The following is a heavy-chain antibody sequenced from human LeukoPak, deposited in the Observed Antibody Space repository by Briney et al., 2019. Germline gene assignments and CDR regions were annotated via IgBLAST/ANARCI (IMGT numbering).Heavy chain of an antibody. V-gene: IGHV4-39*01. CDR1: GGSISSSSYY. J-gene: IGHJ4*02. Sequence: SETLSLTCTVSGGSISSSSYYWGWIRQPPGKGLEWFGRINYSGSTYYNPSLKSRVTISVDTSKNQFSLKLSSVTAADTAVYYCARHPLHIVGATLTFFDYWGQGTLVTVSS. CDR2: INYSGST. CDR3: ARHPLHIVGATLTFFDY. D-gene: IGHD1-26*01.